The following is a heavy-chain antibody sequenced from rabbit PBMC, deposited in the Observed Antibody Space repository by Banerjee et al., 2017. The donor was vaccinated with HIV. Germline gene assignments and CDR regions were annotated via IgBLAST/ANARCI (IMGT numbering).Heavy chain of an antibody. CDR1: AFSFSGSYW. Sequence: EESGGDLVKPEGSLTLTCTASAFSFSGSYWICWVRQAPGKRPEWIACIYPGNSGSTAYASWAKGRFTISKTSSTTVTLQMTSLTAADTATYFCARAFNSISYYINLWGPGTLVTVS. D-gene: IGHD8-1*01. CDR2: IYPGNSGST. V-gene: IGHV1S45*01. J-gene: IGHJ4*01. CDR3: ARAFNSISYYINL.